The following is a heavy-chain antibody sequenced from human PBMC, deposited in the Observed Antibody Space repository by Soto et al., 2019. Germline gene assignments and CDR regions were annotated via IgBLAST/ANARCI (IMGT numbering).Heavy chain of an antibody. V-gene: IGHV4-4*02. CDR3: ARVAARPLAYYFDF. Sequence: QVQLQESGPGLVKPSGTLSLTCAVSGGSISSSNWWRWVRQPPGKGLEWIGEIYHSGSTNYNPSLKSRVAIAVDKSKNQFSLKLSSVTAADTAVYYCARVAARPLAYYFDFWGQGTLVTVSS. CDR1: GGSISSSNW. J-gene: IGHJ4*02. D-gene: IGHD6-6*01. CDR2: IYHSGST.